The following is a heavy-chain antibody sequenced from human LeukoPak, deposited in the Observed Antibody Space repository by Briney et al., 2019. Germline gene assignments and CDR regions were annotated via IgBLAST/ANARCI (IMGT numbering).Heavy chain of an antibody. CDR2: ISGSGGST. CDR3: AKELYYHGLFDWLFDY. Sequence: GGTLRLSCAASRFTFSNYGMSWVRQAPGKGLEWVSAISGSGGSTHYADSVKGRFTISRDNSKNTLYLQMNSLRAEDTAVYYCAKELYYHGLFDWLFDYWGQGTLVTVSS. J-gene: IGHJ4*02. D-gene: IGHD3-9*01. CDR1: RFTFSNYG. V-gene: IGHV3-23*01.